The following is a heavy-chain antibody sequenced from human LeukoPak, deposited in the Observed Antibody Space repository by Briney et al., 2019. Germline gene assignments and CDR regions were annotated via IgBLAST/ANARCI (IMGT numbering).Heavy chain of an antibody. CDR2: IKQDGSEK. CDR1: GFTFSSYW. CDR3: ASALYGSGSYYTPSDY. V-gene: IGHV3-7*01. Sequence: GGSLRPSCAASGFTFSSYWMSWVRQAPGKGLEWVANIKQDGSEKYYVDSVKGRSTISRDNAKNSLYLQMNSLRAEDTAVYYCASALYGSGSYYTPSDYWGQGTLVTVSS. J-gene: IGHJ4*02. D-gene: IGHD3-10*01.